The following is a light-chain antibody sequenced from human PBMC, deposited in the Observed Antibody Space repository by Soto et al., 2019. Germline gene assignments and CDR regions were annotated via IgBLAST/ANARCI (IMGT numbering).Light chain of an antibody. CDR2: EVS. Sequence: QSALTQPASVSGSPGQSITISCTGTSSDVGSYNLVSWYQQHPGKAPKLMIFEVSKRPSGLSNRFSASKSDNTASLTISGLQAEDEADYYCCSYARSSTYVFGTGTKLTVL. CDR1: SSDVGSYNL. CDR3: CSYARSSTYV. V-gene: IGLV2-23*02. J-gene: IGLJ1*01.